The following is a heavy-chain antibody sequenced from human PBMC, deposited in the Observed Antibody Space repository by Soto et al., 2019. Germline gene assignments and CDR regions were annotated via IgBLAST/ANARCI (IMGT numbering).Heavy chain of an antibody. CDR1: RFTVGSSY. J-gene: IGHJ5*02. CDR3: TRDLMDVVPPADDLFDP. Sequence: PWGSLRLSCAAPRFTVGSSYVSWVRQAPGKGLEWVSVIYTGDTPYYADSVKGRFTISRDNSKNTLYLQMNSLRVEDTAVYYCTRDLMDVVPPADDLFDPWGQGILVTVSS. D-gene: IGHD2-2*01. V-gene: IGHV3-53*01. CDR2: IYTGDTP.